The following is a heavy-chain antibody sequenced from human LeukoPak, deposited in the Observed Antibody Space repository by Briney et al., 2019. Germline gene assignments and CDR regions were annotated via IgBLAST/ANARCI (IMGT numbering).Heavy chain of an antibody. CDR2: INPDSGGT. CDR1: GYTFTGYY. Sequence: ASVKVSCKASGYTFTGYYMHWVRQAPGHGLEWMGWINPDSGGTNYAQKFLGRVTMTMDMSISTAYMVLSGLRSDDTAVYYCARGGLSFSPSWGSYRPKFDPWGQGTLVTVSS. D-gene: IGHD3-16*02. V-gene: IGHV1-2*02. J-gene: IGHJ5*02. CDR3: ARGGLSFSPSWGSYRPKFDP.